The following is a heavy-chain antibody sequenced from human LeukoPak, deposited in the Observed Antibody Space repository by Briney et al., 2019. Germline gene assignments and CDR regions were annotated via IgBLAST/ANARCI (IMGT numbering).Heavy chain of an antibody. J-gene: IGHJ4*02. CDR1: GYSFTSYW. CDR2: IYSGDSDN. Sequence: GESLKISCKGSGYSFTSYWIGWVRQMPGKGLEGMRIIYSGDSDNIYSPSFQGQVTISADKSISTAYLRWSSLKDSDTAMYYCARLKYCSGGSCYSAGDYWGQGTLVTVSS. D-gene: IGHD2-15*01. V-gene: IGHV5-51*01. CDR3: ARLKYCSGGSCYSAGDY.